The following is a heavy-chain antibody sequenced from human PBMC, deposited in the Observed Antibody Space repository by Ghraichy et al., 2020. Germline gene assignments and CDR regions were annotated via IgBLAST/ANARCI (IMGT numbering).Heavy chain of an antibody. CDR3: ARRAYYYDSSGYYYWYFDL. Sequence: GESLNISCKGSGYTFTNYWIGWVRQMPGKGLEWMGIIYSGDSDTRYSPSFQGRVTISADKSISTAYLQWSSLKASDTAMYYCARRAYYYDSSGYYYWYFDLWGRGTLVTVSS. J-gene: IGHJ2*01. V-gene: IGHV5-51*01. CDR1: GYTFTNYW. CDR2: IYSGDSDT. D-gene: IGHD3-22*01.